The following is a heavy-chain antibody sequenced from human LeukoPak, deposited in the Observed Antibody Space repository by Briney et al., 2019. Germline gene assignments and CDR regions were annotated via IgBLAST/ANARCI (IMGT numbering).Heavy chain of an antibody. D-gene: IGHD3-16*01. CDR2: IYPGGSHT. J-gene: IGHJ1*01. V-gene: IGHV5-51*01. CDR1: GYTFTNYW. CDR3: ARHTGEGSHFQH. Sequence: GESLEISCDAGGYTFTNYWIGWGRGMAGRGVGWGGIIYPGGSHTRYSPSFRAQVIISADKSIRTAYLQWTSLKASDTAMYYCARHTGEGSHFQHWGQGSLVTASS.